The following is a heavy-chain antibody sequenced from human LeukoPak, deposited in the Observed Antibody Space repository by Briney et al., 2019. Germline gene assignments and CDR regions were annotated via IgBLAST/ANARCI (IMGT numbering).Heavy chain of an antibody. CDR1: GFTFSSYS. CDR2: ISSSSSYI. D-gene: IGHD1-26*01. J-gene: IGHJ4*02. V-gene: IGHV3-21*04. CDR3: AKGLQWELPFDY. Sequence: GGSLRLSCAASGFTFSSYSMNWVRQAPGKGLEWVSSISSSSSYIYYADSVKGRFTISRDNAKNSLYLQMNGLRAEDTAVYSCAKGLQWELPFDYWGQGTLVTVSS.